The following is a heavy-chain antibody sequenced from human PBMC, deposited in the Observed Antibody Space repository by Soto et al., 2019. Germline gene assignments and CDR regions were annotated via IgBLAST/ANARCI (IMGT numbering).Heavy chain of an antibody. CDR1: GYTLINYH. D-gene: IGHD5-12*01. CDR3: AKSPRGEMATD. CDR2: INTYNGMT. V-gene: IGHV1-18*01. J-gene: IGHJ4*02. Sequence: QVQLVQTGGEVKKPGASVTVSCKASGYTLINYHITWVRQAPGQGLEWMAWINTYNGMTDYAQKFKSRVTMTRDTSTSRAYKELRNLGSDDSAVYFCAKSPRGEMATDWGQGTLVTVSS.